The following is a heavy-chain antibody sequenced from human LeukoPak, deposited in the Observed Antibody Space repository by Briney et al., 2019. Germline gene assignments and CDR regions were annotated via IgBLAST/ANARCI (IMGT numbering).Heavy chain of an antibody. D-gene: IGHD6-13*01. J-gene: IGHJ4*02. CDR3: ARGAGSSWFGFPR. Sequence: PSETLSLTRAVYGGHFRGYYWSWIRQPPGKGLEWVGEINHSGSTNYHPSLKSLVTISVDSSKNQFSLKLSAVAAAATAVYCCARGAGSSWFGFPRWGQGTLVTVSS. CDR1: GGHFRGYY. V-gene: IGHV4-34*01. CDR2: INHSGST.